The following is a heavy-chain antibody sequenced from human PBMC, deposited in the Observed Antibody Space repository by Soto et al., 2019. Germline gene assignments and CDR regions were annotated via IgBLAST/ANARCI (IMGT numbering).Heavy chain of an antibody. CDR2: ISRSGSTL. CDR3: AMSSSSRYQREYYFDC. J-gene: IGHJ4*02. D-gene: IGHD6-13*01. CDR1: GISYSSYE. Sequence: QAGGSLRLSCAASGISYSSYEVNWVRHAPGKRLEWVSYISRSGSTLYYADSVKGRFNSSRDNAKNSLYLQMNSLRAEHTAVYYCAMSSSSRYQREYYFDCWGQGTRVTASS. V-gene: IGHV3-48*03.